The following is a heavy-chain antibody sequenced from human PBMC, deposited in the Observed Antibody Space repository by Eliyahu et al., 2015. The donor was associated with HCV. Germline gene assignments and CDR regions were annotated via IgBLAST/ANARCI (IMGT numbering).Heavy chain of an antibody. CDR3: ARHGYSYGPGFDY. Sequence: QLQLQESGPGLVKPSETLSLTCTVSGGSNSSGGYYWGWIRQPPGKGLEGVGGIFHGGGTYYNPSLRSRITIFIDTSKNQLSLRLRFVTAADTAVYYCARHGYSYGPGFDYWGQGALVTVSS. J-gene: IGHJ4*02. V-gene: IGHV4-39*01. D-gene: IGHD5-18*01. CDR1: GGSNSSGGYY. CDR2: IFHGGGT.